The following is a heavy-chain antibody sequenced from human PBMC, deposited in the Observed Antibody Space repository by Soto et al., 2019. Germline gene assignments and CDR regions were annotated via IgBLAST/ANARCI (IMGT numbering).Heavy chain of an antibody. J-gene: IGHJ2*01. Sequence: QVQLVESGGGLVKPGGSLRLSCAASGFTFSDYYMSWIRQAPGKGLEWVSYISSSSSYTNYADSVKGRFTISRDNAKNSLYLQLNSLRDEYTAVYHCARTMAAAGGPRYFDLWGRGTLVTVSS. CDR2: ISSSSSYT. CDR3: ARTMAAAGGPRYFDL. V-gene: IGHV3-11*05. CDR1: GFTFSDYY. D-gene: IGHD6-13*01.